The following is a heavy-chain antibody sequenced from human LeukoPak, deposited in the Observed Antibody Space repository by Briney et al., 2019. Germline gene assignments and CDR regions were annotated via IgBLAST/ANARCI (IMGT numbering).Heavy chain of an antibody. V-gene: IGHV4-34*01. Sequence: PSETLSLTCAVYGGSFSGYYWSWIRQPPGKGLEWIGEINHSGSTNYNPSLKSRVTISVDTPKNQFSLKLSSVTAADTAVYYCARRTERDFDYWGQGTLVTVSS. CDR1: GGSFSGYY. D-gene: IGHD1-1*01. CDR3: ARRTERDFDY. CDR2: INHSGST. J-gene: IGHJ4*02.